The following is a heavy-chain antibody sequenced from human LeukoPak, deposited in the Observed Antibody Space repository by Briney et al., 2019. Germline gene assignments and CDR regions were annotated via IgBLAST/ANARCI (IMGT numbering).Heavy chain of an antibody. CDR2: ISWNSGSI. CDR1: GFTFDDYA. J-gene: IGHJ3*02. D-gene: IGHD3-3*01. CDR3: AKLPYYDFWSGSLGFDI. Sequence: GRSLRLSCAASGFTFDDYAMHWVRQAPGKGLEWVSGISWNSGSIGYADSVKGRFTISRDNAKNSLYLQMNSLRAEDTALYYCAKLPYYDFWSGSLGFDIWGQGTMVTVSS. V-gene: IGHV3-9*01.